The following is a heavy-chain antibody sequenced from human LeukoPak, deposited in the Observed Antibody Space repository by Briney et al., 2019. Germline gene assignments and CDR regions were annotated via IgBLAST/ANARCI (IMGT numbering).Heavy chain of an antibody. J-gene: IGHJ4*02. Sequence: GESLKISCRASGYTFTNYWIGWVRQMPGKGLEWMGIIYPDDSDTRYSPSFEGQVTSSVDKSISTAYLRWSSLRASDTAMYFCARFEVNYEDNRSYYYFDYWGRGTLVTVSS. CDR1: GYTFTNYW. CDR2: IYPDDSDT. CDR3: ARFEVNYEDNRSYYYFDY. D-gene: IGHD3-10*01. V-gene: IGHV5-51*01.